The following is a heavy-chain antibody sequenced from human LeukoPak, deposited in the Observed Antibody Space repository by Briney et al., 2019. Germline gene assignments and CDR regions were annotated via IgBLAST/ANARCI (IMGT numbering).Heavy chain of an antibody. V-gene: IGHV3-7*01. Sequence: GGSLRLSCAASGFTFSSYWMSWVRLAPGEGLEWGANIKEEESERNYVDSVKGRFTISRDNSKNTLYLQMNSLRAEDTAVYYCARDPYCSSTSCRGSNAFDIWGQGTMVTVSS. D-gene: IGHD2-2*01. CDR3: ARDPYCSSTSCRGSNAFDI. CDR1: GFTFSSYW. CDR2: IKEEESER. J-gene: IGHJ3*02.